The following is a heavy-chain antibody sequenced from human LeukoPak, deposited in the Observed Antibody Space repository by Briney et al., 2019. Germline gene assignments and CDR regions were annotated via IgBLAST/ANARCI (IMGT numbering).Heavy chain of an antibody. CDR3: ARPFSSGWYPYSIGGLWFDY. Sequence: SETLSLTCTVSGGSISSYYWSWIRQPPGKGLEWIGYIYYSGSTNYNPSLKSRVTISVDTSKNQFSLKLSSVTAADTAVYYCARPFSSGWYPYSIGGLWFDYWGQGTLVTVSS. D-gene: IGHD6-19*01. J-gene: IGHJ4*02. CDR1: GGSISSYY. V-gene: IGHV4-59*01. CDR2: IYYSGST.